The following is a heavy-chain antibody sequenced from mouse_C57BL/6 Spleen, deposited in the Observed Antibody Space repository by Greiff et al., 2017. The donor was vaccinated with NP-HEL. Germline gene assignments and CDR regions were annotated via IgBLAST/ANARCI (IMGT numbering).Heavy chain of an antibody. CDR2: IYPRDGST. D-gene: IGHD1-1*01. CDR1: GYTFTSYD. J-gene: IGHJ3*01. CDR3: AREYYGSRGAWFAY. V-gene: IGHV1-85*01. Sequence: VQLQQSGPELVKPGASVKLSCKASGYTFTSYDINWVKQRPGQGLEWIGWIYPRDGSTKYNEKFKGKATLTVDTSSSTAYMELHSLTSEDSTVYFCAREYYGSRGAWFAYWGQGTLVTVSA.